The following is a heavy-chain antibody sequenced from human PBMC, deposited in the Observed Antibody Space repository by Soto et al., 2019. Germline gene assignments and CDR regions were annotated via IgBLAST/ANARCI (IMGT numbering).Heavy chain of an antibody. CDR1: GFTFSNAW. CDR2: IKSKTDGGTT. V-gene: IGHV3-15*01. Sequence: PGGSLRLSCAASGFTFSNAWMSWVRQAPGKGLEWVGRIKSKTDGGTTDYAAPVKGRFTISRDDSKNTLYLQMNSLKTEDTAVYYCTTAPYIWGSYLSNFWGQGTLVTVS. J-gene: IGHJ4*02. CDR3: TTAPYIWGSYLSNF. D-gene: IGHD3-16*02.